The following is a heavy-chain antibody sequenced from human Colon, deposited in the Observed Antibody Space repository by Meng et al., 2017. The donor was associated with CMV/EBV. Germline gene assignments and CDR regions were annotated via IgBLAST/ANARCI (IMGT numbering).Heavy chain of an antibody. J-gene: IGHJ5*02. CDR1: GGAISSDDYY. CDR3: ARDTKWFNWFDP. D-gene: IGHD3-22*01. CDR2: IYYNGYA. V-gene: IGHV4-39*07. Sequence: CTVSGGAISSDDYYWGWIRQPPGKCLELIGSIYYNGYASFNPSLKSRVNISVDTSKNQFSLKLKSLTAADTAVYYCARDTKWFNWFDPWGQGTLVTVSS.